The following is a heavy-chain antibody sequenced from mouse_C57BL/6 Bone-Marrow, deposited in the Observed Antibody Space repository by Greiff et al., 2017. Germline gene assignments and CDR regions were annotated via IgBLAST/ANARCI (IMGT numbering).Heavy chain of an antibody. CDR2: IYIGNGYT. CDR3: ARRGYAMDY. J-gene: IGHJ4*01. V-gene: IGHV1-58*01. CDR1: GYTFTSYG. Sequence: EVQLQQSGAELVRPGSSVKMSCKTSGYTFTSYGIDWVKQRPGQGLEWIGYIYIGNGYTAYNEKFKGKATLTSDTSSSTAYMQLSSLTSEDSAIYFCARRGYAMDYWGQGTSVTVSS.